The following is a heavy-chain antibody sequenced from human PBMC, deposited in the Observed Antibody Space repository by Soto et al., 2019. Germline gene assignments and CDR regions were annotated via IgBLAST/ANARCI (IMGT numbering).Heavy chain of an antibody. CDR2: IYHSGST. V-gene: IGHV4-34*01. Sequence: SETLSLTCAVYGGSFSGYYWSWIRQPPGKGLEWIGEIYHSGSTNYNPSLKSRVTISVDKSKNQFSLKLSSVTAADTAVYYCARVSRDYYDSSGYYEGCDYWGQGTLVTVSS. J-gene: IGHJ4*02. CDR3: ARVSRDYYDSSGYYEGCDY. D-gene: IGHD3-22*01. CDR1: GGSFSGYY.